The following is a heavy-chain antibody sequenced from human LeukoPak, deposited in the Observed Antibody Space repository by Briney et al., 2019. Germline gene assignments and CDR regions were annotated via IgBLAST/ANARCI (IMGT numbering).Heavy chain of an antibody. CDR1: GYTFTGYY. D-gene: IGHD3-22*01. V-gene: IGHV1-2*02. CDR2: INHNNGGT. Sequence: ASVKVSCKASGYTFTGYYIHWVRQAPGQGLEWIGWINHNNGGTNYAQKFQDRVTMTRDTSISTAYMELSRLTSDDTAVYYCARDQNFHGSGGYYGIDCWGQGTLVTVSS. CDR3: ARDQNFHGSGGYYGIDC. J-gene: IGHJ4*02.